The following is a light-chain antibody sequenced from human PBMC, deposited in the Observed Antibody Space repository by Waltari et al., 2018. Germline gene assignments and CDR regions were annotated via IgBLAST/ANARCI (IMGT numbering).Light chain of an antibody. CDR3: QQYYSTPRT. V-gene: IGKV4-1*01. Sequence: DIVMTQAQDSLARSLGERATINCNSSQSVLYSSNNKNYLSWYQQKPGQPPKLLIYWASTRESGVPDRFSGSGSGTDFTLTISSLQAEDVAVYYCQQYYSTPRTFGQGTKVEIK. CDR1: QSVLYSSNNKNY. CDR2: WAS. J-gene: IGKJ1*01.